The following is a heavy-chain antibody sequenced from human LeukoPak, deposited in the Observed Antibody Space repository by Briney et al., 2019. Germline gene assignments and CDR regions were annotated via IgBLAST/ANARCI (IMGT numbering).Heavy chain of an antibody. Sequence: PGGSLRLSCAASGFTFSSYGMHWVRQAPGKGLEWVAVIWYDGSNKYYADSVKGRFTISRDNSKNTLYLQMNSLRAEDTAVYYCAREVPRIAARPRGGRDAFDIWGQGTMVTVSS. V-gene: IGHV3-33*01. CDR2: IWYDGSNK. CDR3: AREVPRIAARPRGGRDAFDI. CDR1: GFTFSSYG. D-gene: IGHD6-6*01. J-gene: IGHJ3*02.